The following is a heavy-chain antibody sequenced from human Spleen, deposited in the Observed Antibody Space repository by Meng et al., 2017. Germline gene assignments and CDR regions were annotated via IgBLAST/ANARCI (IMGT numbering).Heavy chain of an antibody. J-gene: IGHJ4*02. CDR1: GGYIDSGGFY. D-gene: IGHD4-17*01. Sequence: SETLSLTCTVSGGYIDSGGFYCNWVRQPAGKGLEWIGRIFSSGSTDYNPSLKSRVTISVDTSKNQFSLKLSSVTAADTAVYYCARVNTGYGDYLDYWGQGTLVTVSS. CDR3: ARVNTGYGDYLDY. V-gene: IGHV4-61*10. CDR2: IFSSGST.